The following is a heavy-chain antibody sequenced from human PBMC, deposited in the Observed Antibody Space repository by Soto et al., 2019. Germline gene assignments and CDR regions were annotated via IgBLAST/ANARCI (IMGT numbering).Heavy chain of an antibody. D-gene: IGHD3-22*01. V-gene: IGHV4-59*01. CDR3: ARTRGGYGYYYYYGMDV. CDR1: GGSISSYY. CDR2: IYYSGST. Sequence: SETLSLTCTVSGGSISSYYWSWIRQPPGKGLEWIGYIYYSGSTNYNPSIKSRVTISVDTSKNQFSLKLSSVTAADTAVYYFARTRGGYGYYYYYGMDVWGQGTTVTVSS. J-gene: IGHJ6*02.